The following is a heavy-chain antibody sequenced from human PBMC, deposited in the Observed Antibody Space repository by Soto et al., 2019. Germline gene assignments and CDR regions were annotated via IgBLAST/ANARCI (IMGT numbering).Heavy chain of an antibody. CDR2: IIPIFGTA. CDR3: ARARDYYDSSGYYPFYYYRMDV. D-gene: IGHD3-22*01. CDR1: GGTFSSYA. J-gene: IGHJ6*02. V-gene: IGHV1-69*13. Sequence: SVKVSCNASGGTFSSYAISWVLQAPGQGLEWMGGIIPIFGTANYAQKFQGRVTITADESTSTAYMELSSLRSEDTAVYYCARARDYYDSSGYYPFYYYRMDVWGQGTTVTVSS.